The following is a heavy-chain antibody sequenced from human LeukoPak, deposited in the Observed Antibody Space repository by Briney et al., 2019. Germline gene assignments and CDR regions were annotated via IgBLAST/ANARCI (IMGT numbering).Heavy chain of an antibody. D-gene: IGHD2-21*02. J-gene: IGHJ6*03. V-gene: IGHV4-61*09. CDR3: ARGVVTDDYYIDV. CDR2: IDSTGTT. Sequence: PSQTLSLTCTVSGDSIGSAPYDWSWVRQTAGRELEWIGNIDSTGTTKYNPSVKTRVSMSLDASKNQFALQLRSVTAADTAVYFCARGVVTDDYYIDVWGKGTTVTVSS. CDR1: GDSIGSAPYD.